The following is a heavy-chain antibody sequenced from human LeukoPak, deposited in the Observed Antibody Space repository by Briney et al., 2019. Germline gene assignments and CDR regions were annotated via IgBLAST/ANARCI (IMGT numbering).Heavy chain of an antibody. CDR2: INHSGST. CDR1: GGSFSGYY. CDR3: ARDYDGNLEY. V-gene: IGHV4-34*01. D-gene: IGHD4-23*01. J-gene: IGHJ4*02. Sequence: KPSETLSLTCAVYGGSFSGYYWSWIRQPPGKGLEWIGEINHSGSTNYNPSLKSRVTISVDTSKNQFSLKLSSVTAADTAVYYCARDYDGNLEYWGQGTPVTVSS.